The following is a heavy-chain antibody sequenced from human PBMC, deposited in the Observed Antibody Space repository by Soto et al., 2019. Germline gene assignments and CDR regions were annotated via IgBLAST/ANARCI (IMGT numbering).Heavy chain of an antibody. D-gene: IGHD3-3*01. CDR3: VIVRDFWSGSHSYFYYMDV. V-gene: IGHV3-7*01. J-gene: IGHJ6*03. CDR2: IKEDGSEK. CDR1: GFTFRSYR. Sequence: EVQLMESGGGLVQPGGSLRLSCAASGFTFRSYRMSWVRQAPGKGLEWAANIKEDGSEKNYGGSVKGRFTISRDNAQKSLYLQMNSLRVEDTAVYYCVIVRDFWSGSHSYFYYMDVWGKGTTVTVSS.